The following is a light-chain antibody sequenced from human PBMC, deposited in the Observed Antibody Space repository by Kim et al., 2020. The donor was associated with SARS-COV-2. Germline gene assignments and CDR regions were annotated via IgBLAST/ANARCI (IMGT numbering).Light chain of an antibody. J-gene: IGLJ2*01. Sequence: VDLGQTACFKSQGHSLRSYSATWYQQKPGQAQLLVIYGKNHRPSGLPDRFSGSSSGNTASLTITGTRAGDDADYYCNSRDSNDNVVFGGGTQLTVL. CDR3: NSRDSNDNVV. CDR1: SLRSYS. V-gene: IGLV3-19*01. CDR2: GKN.